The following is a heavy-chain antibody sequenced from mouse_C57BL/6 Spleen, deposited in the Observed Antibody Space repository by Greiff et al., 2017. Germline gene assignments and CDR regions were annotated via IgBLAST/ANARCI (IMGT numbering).Heavy chain of an antibody. CDR2: IYPGSGST. CDR3: ARPALFYAMDY. V-gene: IGHV1-55*01. CDR1: GYTFTSYW. J-gene: IGHJ4*01. Sequence: VQLQQPGAELVKPGASVKMSCKASGYTFTSYWITWVKQRPGHGLEWIGDIYPGSGSTNCNEKFKSQATLTVDTSSSTAYMQLSSLTSEDSAVYYCARPALFYAMDYWGQGTSVTVSS.